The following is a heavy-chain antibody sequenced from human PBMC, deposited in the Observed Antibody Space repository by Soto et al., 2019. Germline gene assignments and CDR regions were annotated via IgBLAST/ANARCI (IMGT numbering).Heavy chain of an antibody. Sequence: SLTLSCTASVFPFSSYAMHGVLQAPGKGLEWVAVIPYDGSKDDYADSVKGRFTISRDNSKNTLYLQMNSLRAEDTDVYYCARGHTIFGVVIYDGMDVWGQGTTVTVSS. V-gene: IGHV3-30-3*01. CDR1: VFPFSSYA. CDR3: ARGHTIFGVVIYDGMDV. J-gene: IGHJ6*02. D-gene: IGHD3-3*01. CDR2: IPYDGSKD.